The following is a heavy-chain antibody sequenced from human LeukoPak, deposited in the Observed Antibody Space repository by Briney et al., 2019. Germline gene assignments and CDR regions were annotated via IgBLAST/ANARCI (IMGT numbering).Heavy chain of an antibody. CDR3: VHINSWGSYSVFDY. CDR2: IYWNDDR. D-gene: IGHD3-16*01. V-gene: IGHV2-5*01. CDR1: GFSLTTSGVG. Sequence: SGPTLVKPRQTLTLTCTFSGFSLTTSGVGVGWIRQPPGKALEWLALIYWNDDRHYSPSLKSSLTITKDTSKDQVVLTMTKTDPVDTATYYCVHINSWGSYSVFDYWGQGTLVTVSS. J-gene: IGHJ4*02.